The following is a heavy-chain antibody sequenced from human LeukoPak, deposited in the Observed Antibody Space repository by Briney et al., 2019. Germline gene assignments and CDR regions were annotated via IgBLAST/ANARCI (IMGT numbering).Heavy chain of an antibody. D-gene: IGHD4-23*01. Sequence: SETLSLTCTVSGGSISSSSYYWGWIRQPPGKGLEWIGSIYYSGNTYYNPSLKSRVTISVDTSKNQFSLKLSSVTAADTAVYYCARDRDTNLVTLWFDPWGQGTLVTVSS. CDR1: GGSISSSSYY. V-gene: IGHV4-39*07. CDR3: ARDRDTNLVTLWFDP. J-gene: IGHJ5*02. CDR2: IYYSGNT.